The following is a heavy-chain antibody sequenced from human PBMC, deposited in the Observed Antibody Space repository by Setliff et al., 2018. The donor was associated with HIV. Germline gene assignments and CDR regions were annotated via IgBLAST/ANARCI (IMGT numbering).Heavy chain of an antibody. CDR1: GFIFRSYN. D-gene: IGHD6-13*01. CDR2: ISGSSAYI. V-gene: IGHV3-21*01. J-gene: IGHJ4*02. CDR3: ARDLSPGITAPLDY. Sequence: PGGSLRLSCAASGFIFRSYNINWVRQAPGKGLEWISSISGSSAYIYYADSVKGRFTISRGNAKNSLYLQMNSLRAEDTAVYYCARDLSPGITAPLDYWGQGTLVTVSS.